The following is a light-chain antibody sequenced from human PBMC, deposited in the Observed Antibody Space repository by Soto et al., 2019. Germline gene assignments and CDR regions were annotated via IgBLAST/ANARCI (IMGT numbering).Light chain of an antibody. CDR3: QQYDTSSTT. V-gene: IGKV3-20*01. J-gene: IGKJ2*01. CDR2: GAS. Sequence: EIVLTQSPGTLSLSPGERATLSCRASQSVSTRSLAWYQQKPGQAPRLLISGASSRAADIPDRFSGSGSGTDFTLTINRLEPEDFAVYYCQQYDTSSTTFGQGTKLETK. CDR1: QSVSTRS.